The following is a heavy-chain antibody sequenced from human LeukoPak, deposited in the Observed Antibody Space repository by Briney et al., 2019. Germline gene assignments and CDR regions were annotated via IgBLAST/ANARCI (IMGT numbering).Heavy chain of an antibody. CDR2: IIPIFGTA. V-gene: IGHV1-69*13. D-gene: IGHD3-22*01. J-gene: IGHJ4*02. CDR1: GGTFSSYA. Sequence: SVKVSCKASGGTFSSYAISWVRQAPGQGLEWMGGIIPIFGTANYAQKFQGRVTITADESTSTAYMELSSLRSEDTAAYYCARDYYDSSGSYYFDYWGQGTLVTVSS. CDR3: ARDYYDSSGSYYFDY.